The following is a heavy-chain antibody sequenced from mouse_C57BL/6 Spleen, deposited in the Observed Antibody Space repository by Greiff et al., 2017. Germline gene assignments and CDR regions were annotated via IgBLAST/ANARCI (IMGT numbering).Heavy chain of an antibody. CDR2: ISYDGSN. CDR1: GYSITSGYY. Sequence: EVQLQQSGPGLVKPSQSLSLTCSVTGYSITSGYYWNWIRQFPGNKLEWMGYISYDGSNNYNPSLKNRISITRDTSKNQFFLKLNSVTTEDTATYYCAREGLLRRYFDVWGTGTTVTVSS. D-gene: IGHD2-3*01. V-gene: IGHV3-6*01. CDR3: AREGLLRRYFDV. J-gene: IGHJ1*03.